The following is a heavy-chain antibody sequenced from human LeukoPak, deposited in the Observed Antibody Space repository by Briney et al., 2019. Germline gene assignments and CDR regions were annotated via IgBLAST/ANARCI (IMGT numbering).Heavy chain of an antibody. Sequence: SETLSLTCTVSGGSISSYYWSWIRQLPGKGLEWIGYIYYSGSTNYNPSLKSRVTISVDTSKNQFSLKLSSVTAADTAVYYCARVLGSSGFYYFDCWGQGTLVTVSS. CDR1: GGSISSYY. V-gene: IGHV4-59*01. CDR2: IYYSGST. CDR3: ARVLGSSGFYYFDC. J-gene: IGHJ4*02. D-gene: IGHD3-22*01.